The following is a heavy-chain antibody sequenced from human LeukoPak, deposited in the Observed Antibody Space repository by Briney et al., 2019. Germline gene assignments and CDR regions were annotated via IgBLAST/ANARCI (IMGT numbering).Heavy chain of an antibody. Sequence: PGGSLRLSCAASGFTFSSYGMHWVRQAPGKGLEWVGRIKSKTDGGTTDYAAPVKGRFTISRDDSKNTLYLQMNSLKTEDTAVYYCTTAGTEYSSSSSPIYYYYYMDVWGKGTTVTVSS. CDR1: GFTFSSYG. CDR3: TTAGTEYSSSSSPIYYYYYMDV. CDR2: IKSKTDGGTT. D-gene: IGHD6-6*01. V-gene: IGHV3-15*01. J-gene: IGHJ6*03.